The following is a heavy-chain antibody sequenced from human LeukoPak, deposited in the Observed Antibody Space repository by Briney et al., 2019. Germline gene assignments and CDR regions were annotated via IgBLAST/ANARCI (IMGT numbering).Heavy chain of an antibody. J-gene: IGHJ3*02. D-gene: IGHD3-3*01. CDR1: GYTLTELS. V-gene: IGHV1-24*01. CDR3: ATDTGGVVTIYGNAFDI. CDR2: FDPEDGET. Sequence: ASVKVSCKVSGYTLTELSMHWVRQAPGKGLEWMGGFDPEDGETIYAQKFQGRVTMTEDTSTDTAYMELSSLRSEDTAVYYCATDTGGVVTIYGNAFDIWGQGTMVTVSS.